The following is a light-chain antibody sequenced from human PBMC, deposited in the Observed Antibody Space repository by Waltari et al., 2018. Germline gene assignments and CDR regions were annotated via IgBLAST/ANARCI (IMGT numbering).Light chain of an antibody. CDR2: YDS. Sequence: SYVLTQPPSVSVAPGETARLTCGGDNIGSYSVQWYQQKPGQAPVLVIRYDSDRPSGIPERFSGSNSANTATLTISRVEAGDEANYYCQVWHAAIDPGVFGTGTEVTV. V-gene: IGLV3-21*04. CDR3: QVWHAAIDPGV. J-gene: IGLJ1*01. CDR1: NIGSYS.